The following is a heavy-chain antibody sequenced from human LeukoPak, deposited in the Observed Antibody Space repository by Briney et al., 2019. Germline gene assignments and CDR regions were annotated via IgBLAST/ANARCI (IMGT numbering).Heavy chain of an antibody. CDR2: ISAYNGNT. CDR3: PRVSIGGYEFDY. D-gene: IGHD5-12*01. V-gene: IGHV1-18*01. Sequence: ASVKDSCKASGYTFTCYGISWVRQAPGQGLEWMGWISAYNGNTNYAQKLQGRVTMTTDTSTSTAYMELRSLRSDDTAVYYCPRVSIGGYEFDYWGQGTLVTVSS. CDR1: GYTFTCYG. J-gene: IGHJ4*02.